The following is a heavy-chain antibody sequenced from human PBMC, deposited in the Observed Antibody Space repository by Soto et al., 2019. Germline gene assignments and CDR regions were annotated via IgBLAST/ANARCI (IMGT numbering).Heavy chain of an antibody. J-gene: IGHJ4*02. Sequence: VGSLRLSCASSVFTFSSYAMSCVRHSPGKWLEWVSAISGSSSYIYYADSVKGRFTISRDNAKNSLYLQMNSLRAEDTAVYYCAKVHYYDRSGYSQWGQGTLVTVSS. CDR1: VFTFSSYA. V-gene: IGHV3-21*01. CDR3: AKVHYYDRSGYSQ. CDR2: ISGSSSYI. D-gene: IGHD3-22*01.